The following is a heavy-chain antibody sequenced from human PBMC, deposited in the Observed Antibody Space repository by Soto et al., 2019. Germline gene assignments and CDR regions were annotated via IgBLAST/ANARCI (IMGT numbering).Heavy chain of an antibody. V-gene: IGHV1-69*13. D-gene: IGHD2-21*02. CDR3: ARAAQCGGDCYSGWFDP. CDR1: GGTFSSCA. Sequence: SVKVSCKASGGTFSSCAISWVRQAPGQGLEWMGGIIPIFGTANYAQKFQGRVTITADESTSTAYMELSSLRSEDTAVYYCARAAQCGGDCYSGWFDPWGQGTLVTVSS. J-gene: IGHJ5*02. CDR2: IIPIFGTA.